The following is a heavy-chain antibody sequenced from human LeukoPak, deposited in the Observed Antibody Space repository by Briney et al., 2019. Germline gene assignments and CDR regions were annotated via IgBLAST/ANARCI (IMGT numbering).Heavy chain of an antibody. D-gene: IGHD2-21*02. CDR2: IWYDGSNK. CDR3: AKTPGWRLNDAFDI. Sequence: PGRSLRLSCAASGFTFSSYGMHWVRQAPGKGLEWVAVIWYDGSNKYYADSVKGRFTISRDNSKNTLYLQMNSLRAEDTAVYYCAKTPGWRLNDAFDIWGQGTMVTVSS. V-gene: IGHV3-33*06. J-gene: IGHJ3*02. CDR1: GFTFSSYG.